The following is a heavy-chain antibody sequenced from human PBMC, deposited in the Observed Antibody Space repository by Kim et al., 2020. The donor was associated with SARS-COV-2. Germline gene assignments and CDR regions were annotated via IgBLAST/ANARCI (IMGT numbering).Heavy chain of an antibody. J-gene: IGHJ6*02. CDR2: IKENGSVK. CDR1: GFTFSGYW. CDR3: ARGGGVDV. V-gene: IGHV3-7*01. Sequence: GGSLRLSCAASGFTFSGYWMSWVRQAPGRGLEWVAKIKENGSVKYYVDSVKGRFTISRDNAKNSLYLQMDSLRVEDTAVYNCARGGGVDVWGQGPTVTVSS.